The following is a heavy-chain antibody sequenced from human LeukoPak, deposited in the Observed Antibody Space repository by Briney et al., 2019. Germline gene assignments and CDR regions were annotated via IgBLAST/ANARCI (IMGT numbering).Heavy chain of an antibody. CDR1: GGSFSGYY. CDR2: INHSGST. J-gene: IGHJ4*02. D-gene: IGHD1-7*01. V-gene: IGHV4-34*01. Sequence: PSETLSLTCAVYGGSFSGYYWSWIRQPPGKGLEWIGEINHSGSTNYNPSLKSRVNISVDTSKNQFSLKLSSVTAADTAVYYCARVVNYRGDDYWGQGTLVTVSS. CDR3: ARVVNYRGDDY.